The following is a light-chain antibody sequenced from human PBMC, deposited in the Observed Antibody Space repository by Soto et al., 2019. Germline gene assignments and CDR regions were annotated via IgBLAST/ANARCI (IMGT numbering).Light chain of an antibody. Sequence: QAVVTQPPSVSGAPGQRVTISCTGSSSNIGAGYDVHWYQQLPGTAPKLLIYGNSNRPSGVPDRFSGSKSGTSASLAITGLQAEDEADYYCQSYDSSLGSYVFGTGTKVTVL. CDR2: GNS. CDR1: SSNIGAGYD. CDR3: QSYDSSLGSYV. J-gene: IGLJ1*01. V-gene: IGLV1-40*01.